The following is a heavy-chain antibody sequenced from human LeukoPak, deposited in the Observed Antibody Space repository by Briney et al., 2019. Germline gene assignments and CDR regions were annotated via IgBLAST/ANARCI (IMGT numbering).Heavy chain of an antibody. V-gene: IGHV4-34*01. J-gene: IGHJ4*02. CDR1: GGSFSGYY. CDR2: INHSGST. D-gene: IGHD3-10*01. CDR3: ARRRVYYYGSGSYYSNRYYFDY. Sequence: PSETLSLTCAVYGGSFSGYYWSWIRQPPGKGLEWIGEINHSGSTNYNPSLKSRVTISVDTSKNQFSLKLSSVTAADTAVYYCARRRVYYYGSGSYYSNRYYFDYWGQGTLVTVSS.